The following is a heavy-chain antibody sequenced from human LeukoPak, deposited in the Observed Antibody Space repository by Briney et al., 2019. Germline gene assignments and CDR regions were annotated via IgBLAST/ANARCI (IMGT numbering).Heavy chain of an antibody. CDR3: AKPDTAAGTLGH. Sequence: GASVKVSCKASGGTFSSYAMSWVRQAPGKGLEWVSLINSGGSTYYADSVNGRFTISRDNSKNTLYLQMNTLRAEDTAVYYCAKPDTAAGTLGHWGQGTLVTVSS. D-gene: IGHD6-13*01. CDR2: INSGGST. CDR1: GGTFSSYA. V-gene: IGHV3-23*01. J-gene: IGHJ4*02.